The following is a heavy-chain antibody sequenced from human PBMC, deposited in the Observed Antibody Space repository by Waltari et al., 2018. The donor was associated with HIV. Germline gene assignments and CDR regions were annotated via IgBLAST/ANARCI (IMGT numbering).Heavy chain of an antibody. CDR1: GGTFSSYA. V-gene: IGHV1-69*12. Sequence: QVQLVQSGAEVKKPGSSVKVSCKASGGTFSSYAISWLRQAPGQGLEWMGGIIPICGTANYAQKFQGRVTITADESTSTAYMELSSLRSEDTAVYYCARALTYYTSGYYGMDVWGQGTTVTVSS. CDR2: IIPICGTA. D-gene: IGHD3-3*01. CDR3: ARALTYYTSGYYGMDV. J-gene: IGHJ6*02.